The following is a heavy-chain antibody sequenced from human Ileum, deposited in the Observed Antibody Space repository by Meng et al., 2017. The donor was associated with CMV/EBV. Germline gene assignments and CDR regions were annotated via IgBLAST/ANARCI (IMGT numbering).Heavy chain of an antibody. V-gene: IGHV4-59*02. J-gene: IGHJ4*02. CDR2: NYYRGRP. CDR1: RASVSIHY. CDR3: ATSVSSGGKWAYYFDF. D-gene: IGHD1-26*01. Sequence: SETLSLTCTVSRASVSIHYWSWIRQSPEKGLEWIGYNYYRGRPSLNPSLKSRVTISIDMSTNQFSLRLNSVTAADTAVYYCATSVSSGGKWAYYFDFWGQGMLVTVSS.